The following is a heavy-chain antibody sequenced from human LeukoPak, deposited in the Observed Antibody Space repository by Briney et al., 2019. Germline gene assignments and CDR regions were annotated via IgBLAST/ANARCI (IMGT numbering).Heavy chain of an antibody. Sequence: PGGSLRLSCAASGFTLSRHAMSCVRQAPGKGREWVSAISGSGGSTHYADSVKGRFTISRDNSKNTLYLQMNSLRAEDTAVYYCAKGASRCLQFAFDIWGQGTMVTVSS. CDR3: AKGASRCLQFAFDI. CDR1: GFTLSRHA. V-gene: IGHV3-23*01. D-gene: IGHD5-24*01. CDR2: ISGSGGST. J-gene: IGHJ3*02.